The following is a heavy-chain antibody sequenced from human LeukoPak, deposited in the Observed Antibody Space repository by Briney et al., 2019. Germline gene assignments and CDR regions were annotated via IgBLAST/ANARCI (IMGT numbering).Heavy chain of an antibody. CDR2: IIPIFGTA. CDR3: ARGRRYCSSTSCFNWFDP. V-gene: IGHV1-69*13. D-gene: IGHD2-2*01. J-gene: IGHJ5*02. CDR1: GGTFSSYA. Sequence: ASVKVSCKASGGTFSSYAISWVRQAPGQGLEWMGGIIPIFGTANYAQKFQGRVTITADESTSTAYMELSSLRSEDTAVYYCARGRRYCSSTSCFNWFDPWGQGTLVTVSS.